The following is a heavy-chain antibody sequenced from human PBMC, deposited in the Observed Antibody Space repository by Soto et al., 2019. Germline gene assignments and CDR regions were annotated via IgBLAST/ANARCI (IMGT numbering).Heavy chain of an antibody. D-gene: IGHD1-20*01. J-gene: IGHJ6*01. Sequence: PGGSLRLSCAASRFTFTSYAMNWVRQAPGKGLEWVSTISGGGDSTYYAASVKGRFTISRDNSKNTLFLQMNSLRAQDTAVHYCAKGDNWNDAHYYYGLDDWGQGTTVTVSS. CDR2: ISGGGDST. V-gene: IGHV3-23*01. CDR3: AKGDNWNDAHYYYGLDD. CDR1: RFTFTSYA.